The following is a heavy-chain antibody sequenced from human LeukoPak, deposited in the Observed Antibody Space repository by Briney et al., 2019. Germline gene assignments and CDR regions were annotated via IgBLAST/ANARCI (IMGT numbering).Heavy chain of an antibody. Sequence: PGGSLRLSCAASGFTFSDYYMSWIRQAPGKGLEWVSYISSSGSTIYYADSVKGRFTISRDNAKNSLYLQMNSLRAEDTAVYYCAREGCSNTSCYVRGPFDPWGQGTLVTVSS. CDR1: GFTFSDYY. CDR2: ISSSGSTI. J-gene: IGHJ5*02. CDR3: AREGCSNTSCYVRGPFDP. V-gene: IGHV3-11*01. D-gene: IGHD2-2*01.